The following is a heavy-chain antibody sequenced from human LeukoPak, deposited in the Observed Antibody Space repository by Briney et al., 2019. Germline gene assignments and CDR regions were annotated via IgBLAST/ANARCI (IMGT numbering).Heavy chain of an antibody. D-gene: IGHD4-17*01. CDR3: VRGGGGSMWSGHYRLFDF. V-gene: IGHV4-59*01. J-gene: IGHJ4*02. CDR1: GGSLTSYY. CDR2: IYSSGES. Sequence: SETLSLTCTVSGGSLTSYYWSWVRQSPGKGLEWIGSIYSSGESSHNPSLKSRVTISVDTPQNQFSLSLTSVTAADVGVSFCVRGGGGSMWSGHYRLFDFWGQGTLITVSS.